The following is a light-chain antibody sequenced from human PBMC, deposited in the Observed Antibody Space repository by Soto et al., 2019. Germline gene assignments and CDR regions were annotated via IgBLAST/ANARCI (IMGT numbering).Light chain of an antibody. Sequence: EIVLTQSPATLSLSPGERATLSCRASQSVNTYLAWYQQKPGQAPRLLIYDASTRATGIPARFSGSGSGTDFTATISSLEPEDFAIYYCQQRSSWPLTFGGGTKVDIK. V-gene: IGKV3-11*01. CDR1: QSVNTY. J-gene: IGKJ4*01. CDR3: QQRSSWPLT. CDR2: DAS.